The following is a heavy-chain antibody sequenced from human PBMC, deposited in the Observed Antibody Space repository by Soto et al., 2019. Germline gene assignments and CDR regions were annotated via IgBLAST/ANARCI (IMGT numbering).Heavy chain of an antibody. CDR2: IWYDGSNK. V-gene: IGHV3-33*01. CDR3: ARVYFGVVIGMDV. J-gene: IGHJ6*02. CDR1: GFTFSSYG. D-gene: IGHD3-3*01. Sequence: QVQLVESGGGVVQPGRSLRLSCAASGFTFSSYGMHWVRQAPGKGLEWVAVIWYDGSNKYYADSVKGRFTISRDNSKNTLYLQMTSLRAEDTAVYYCARVYFGVVIGMDVWGQGTTVTVSS.